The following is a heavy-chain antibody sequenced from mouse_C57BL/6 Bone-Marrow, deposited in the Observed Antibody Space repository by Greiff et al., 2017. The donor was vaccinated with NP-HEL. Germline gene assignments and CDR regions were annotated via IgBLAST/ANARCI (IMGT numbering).Heavy chain of an antibody. CDR3: ARDGDPPYYFDY. J-gene: IGHJ2*01. Sequence: DVKLVESGGGLVKPGGSLKLSCAASGFTFSSYAMSWVRQTPEKRLEWVATISDGGSYTYYPDNVKGRFPISRDNAKNNLYLQMSHLKSEDTAMYYCARDGDPPYYFDYWGQGTTLTVSS. V-gene: IGHV5-4*01. CDR1: GFTFSSYA. CDR2: ISDGGSYT.